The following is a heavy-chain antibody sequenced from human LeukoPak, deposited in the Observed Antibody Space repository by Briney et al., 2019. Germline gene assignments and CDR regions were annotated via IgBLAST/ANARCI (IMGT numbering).Heavy chain of an antibody. V-gene: IGHV4-59*12. CDR3: ARDPGDGYNTYFDY. Sequence: SETLSLTCTVSGGSISSYYWSWIRQPPGKGPEWIGYIYYSGSTNYNPSLKSRVTISVDTSKNQFSLKLSSVTAADTAVYYCARDPGDGYNTYFDYWGQGTLVTVSS. CDR2: IYYSGST. D-gene: IGHD5-24*01. J-gene: IGHJ4*02. CDR1: GGSISSYY.